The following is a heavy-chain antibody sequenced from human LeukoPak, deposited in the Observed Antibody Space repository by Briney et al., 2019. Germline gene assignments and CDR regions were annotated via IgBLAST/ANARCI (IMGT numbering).Heavy chain of an antibody. CDR1: GDTFSSYA. J-gene: IGHJ5*02. CDR3: ARNGGESYSSSWSKGGAWFDP. Sequence: SVKVSCKASGDTFSSYAISWVRQAPGQGLEWMGGIIPIFGTANYAQKFQGRVTITTDESTSTAYMELSSLRSEDTAVYYCARNGGESYSSSWSKGGAWFDPWGQGTLVTVSS. CDR2: IIPIFGTA. V-gene: IGHV1-69*05. D-gene: IGHD6-13*01.